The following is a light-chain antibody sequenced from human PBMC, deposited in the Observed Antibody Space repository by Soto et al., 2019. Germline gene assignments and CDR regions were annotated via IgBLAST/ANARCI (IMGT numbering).Light chain of an antibody. CDR3: QQYNNWPLT. J-gene: IGKJ4*01. CDR1: ETVRSN. CDR2: AAS. V-gene: IGKV3D-15*01. Sequence: RVMTQSPDTLSVSPGERATLSCRASETVRSNLAWYRQKPGQAPRLLIYAASTRATGIPARFIGNGSGTEFTLTISSLQSEDFAVYFCQQYNNWPLTFGGGTKVDIK.